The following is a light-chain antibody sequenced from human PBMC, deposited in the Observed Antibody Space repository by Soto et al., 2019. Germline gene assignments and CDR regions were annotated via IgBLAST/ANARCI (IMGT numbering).Light chain of an antibody. Sequence: DIQMTQSPSTLSASVGDRVTITCRASQSISTWLAWYQQKPGKAPKLLIYKASTLESVVPSRFSGSGSGTEFTLTISSLQPDDVATYYCQHYSGFSTTFGQGTRVEVK. CDR2: KAS. CDR3: QHYSGFSTT. CDR1: QSISTW. J-gene: IGKJ1*01. V-gene: IGKV1-5*03.